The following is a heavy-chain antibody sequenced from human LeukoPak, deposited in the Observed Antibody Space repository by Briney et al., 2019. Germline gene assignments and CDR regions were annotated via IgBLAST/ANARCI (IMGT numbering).Heavy chain of an antibody. J-gene: IGHJ4*02. CDR2: ISPNSADI. Sequence: GGSLRLSCAASGFTFTDVYMSWIRQSPGKGLEWLAYISPNSADISYADSVKGRFTISRDNAKNSLYLQMNSLRVEDTGIYYCSRDPRSFDYWGQGALVTVSS. V-gene: IGHV3-11*01. CDR1: GFTFTDVY. CDR3: SRDPRSFDY.